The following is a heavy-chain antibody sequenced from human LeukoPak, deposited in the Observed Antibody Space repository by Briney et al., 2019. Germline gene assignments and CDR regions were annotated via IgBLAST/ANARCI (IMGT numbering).Heavy chain of an antibody. V-gene: IGHV3-7*01. Sequence: GGSLRLSCSASGFTLSNYWMSWVRQAPGKGLEWVANIHQDGISKYYVDSVKGRLTISRDDAQNTLYLQMNNLRAEDTAVYYCARDLFSGSYYEDFWGQGTLVTVSS. CDR3: ARDLFSGSYYEDF. CDR1: GFTLSNYW. D-gene: IGHD1-26*01. J-gene: IGHJ4*02. CDR2: IHQDGISK.